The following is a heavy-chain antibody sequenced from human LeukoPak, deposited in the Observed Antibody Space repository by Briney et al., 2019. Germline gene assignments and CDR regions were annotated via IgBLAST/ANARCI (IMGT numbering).Heavy chain of an antibody. CDR2: INHSGST. Sequence: PSETLSLTCAVYGGSFSGYYWNWIRQPPGKGLEWIGEINHSGSTNYNPSLKSRVTISVDTSKNQFSLKLSSVTAADTAVYYCARGALYCSGGSCYRNWFDPWGQGTLVTVSS. D-gene: IGHD2-15*01. CDR3: ARGALYCSGGSCYRNWFDP. CDR1: GGSFSGYY. J-gene: IGHJ5*02. V-gene: IGHV4-34*01.